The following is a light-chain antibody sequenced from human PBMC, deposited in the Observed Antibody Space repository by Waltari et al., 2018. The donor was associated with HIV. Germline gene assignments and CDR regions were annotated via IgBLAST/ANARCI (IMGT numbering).Light chain of an antibody. CDR2: GTS. CDR3: QQYHQSPS. V-gene: IGKV3-20*01. CDR1: QSLGSKY. Sequence: EIVLTQSPGTLSLSPGERATLSCRASQSLGSKYLAWYQQRPGQAPRLLIYGTSDRATDIPDRFSGSGSGTDFTLTITRLEPEDSAVYHCQQYHQSPSFGQGTKLEI. J-gene: IGKJ2*01.